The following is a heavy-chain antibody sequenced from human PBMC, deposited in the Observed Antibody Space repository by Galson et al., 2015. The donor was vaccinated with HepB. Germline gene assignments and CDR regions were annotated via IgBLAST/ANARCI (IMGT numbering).Heavy chain of an antibody. J-gene: IGHJ6*02. CDR1: GFNFSSYS. Sequence: SLRLSCAASGFNFSSYSMNWVRQAPGKGLEWVSVISGSAGTTYYADSVKGRFTISRDNSKNMLYLQMNSLTAEDTAVYYCAKDSPVGTHLWDSYGMDVWGQGTTVTVSS. V-gene: IGHV3-23*01. CDR2: ISGSAGTT. D-gene: IGHD5-18*01. CDR3: AKDSPVGTHLWDSYGMDV.